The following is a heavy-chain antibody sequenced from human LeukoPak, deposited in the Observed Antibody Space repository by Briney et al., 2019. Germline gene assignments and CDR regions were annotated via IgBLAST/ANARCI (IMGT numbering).Heavy chain of an antibody. V-gene: IGHV3-48*02. D-gene: IGHD1-26*01. CDR3: APHRDGSYPFDY. CDR2: ISSGSGTI. J-gene: IGHJ4*02. Sequence: PGGSLRLSCAASGLTFSTYGVNWDRQAPGKGLEWVSYISSGSGTIYYADSVKGRFTISRDNAKNSLYLQLNSLRDEDTAVYYCAPHRDGSYPFDYWGQGTLVTVSS. CDR1: GLTFSTYG.